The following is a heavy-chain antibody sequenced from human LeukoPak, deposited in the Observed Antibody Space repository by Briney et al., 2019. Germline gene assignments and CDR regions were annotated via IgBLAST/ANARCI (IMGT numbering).Heavy chain of an antibody. CDR3: ARDGYTLYWYFDL. CDR2: ISAYSGDT. Sequence: GASVKVSCKASGYTFSSYGISWVRQAPGQGLERMGWISAYSGDTNYAQKLQGRVTMTTDTSTSIAYLELRSLRSDDTAVYYCARDGYTLYWYFDLWGRGTLVTVPS. CDR1: GYTFSSYG. J-gene: IGHJ2*01. V-gene: IGHV1-18*01. D-gene: IGHD5-24*01.